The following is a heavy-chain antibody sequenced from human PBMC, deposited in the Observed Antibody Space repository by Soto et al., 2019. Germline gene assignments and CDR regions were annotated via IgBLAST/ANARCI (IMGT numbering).Heavy chain of an antibody. Sequence: PSETLSLTCAVSGGSVSSGSYYWSWIRQHPGKGLEWIGYIYYSGSTYYNPSLKSRVTISVDTSKNQFSLKLSSVTAADTAVYYCARVPEIERAPGFDPWGQGTLVTVSS. CDR3: ARVPEIERAPGFDP. J-gene: IGHJ5*02. V-gene: IGHV4-31*11. D-gene: IGHD3-22*01. CDR2: IYYSGST. CDR1: GGSVSSGSYY.